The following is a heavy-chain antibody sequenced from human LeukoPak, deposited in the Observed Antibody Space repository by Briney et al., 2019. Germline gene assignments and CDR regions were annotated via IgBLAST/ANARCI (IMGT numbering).Heavy chain of an antibody. V-gene: IGHV3-7*03. D-gene: IGHD3-22*01. CDR1: GFMLSSYW. CDR2: IKQDGSEK. Sequence: GGSLRLSCAASGFMLSSYWMSWVRQAPGKGLEWVANIKQDGSEKYYVDSVKGRFTISRDNAKNSLYLQMNSLRAEDTAVYYCAKDRGQDYYDSSGYYNYWGQGTLVTVSS. CDR3: AKDRGQDYYDSSGYYNY. J-gene: IGHJ4*02.